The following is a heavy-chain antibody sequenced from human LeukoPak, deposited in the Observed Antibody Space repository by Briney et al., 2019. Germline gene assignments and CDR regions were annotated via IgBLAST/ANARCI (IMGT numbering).Heavy chain of an antibody. CDR2: IYYSGST. V-gene: IGHV4-59*11. D-gene: IGHD2-2*01. CDR3: ARVVPAAIMGNYYYYMDV. Sequence: PSETLSLTCTVSGGSISSHYWSWIRQPPGKGLEWIGYIYYSGSTNYNPSLKSRVTISVDTSKNQFSLKLSSVTAADTAVYYCARVVPAAIMGNYYYYMDVWGKGTTVTVSS. J-gene: IGHJ6*03. CDR1: GGSISSHY.